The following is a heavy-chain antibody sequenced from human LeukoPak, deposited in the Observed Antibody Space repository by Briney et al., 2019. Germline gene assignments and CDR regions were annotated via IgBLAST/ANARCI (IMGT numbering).Heavy chain of an antibody. CDR1: GGTFSSYA. CDR3: ALRLGELSLGDY. Sequence: ASVKVPCKASGGTFSSYAISWVRQAPGQGLEWMGGIIPIFGTANYAQKFQGRVTITADESTSTAYMELSSLRSEDTAVYYCALRLGELSLGDYWGQGTLVTVSS. CDR2: IIPIFGTA. V-gene: IGHV1-69*13. J-gene: IGHJ4*02. D-gene: IGHD3-16*02.